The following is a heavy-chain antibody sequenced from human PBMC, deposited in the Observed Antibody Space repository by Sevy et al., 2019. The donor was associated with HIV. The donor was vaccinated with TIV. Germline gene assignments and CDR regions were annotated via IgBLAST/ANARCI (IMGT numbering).Heavy chain of an antibody. CDR1: GGSVRSGAYY. D-gene: IGHD2-21*02. J-gene: IGHJ6*02. V-gene: IGHV4-61*08. CDR3: ARVVVTSGNEYYYGMDV. CDR2: IYYSWNT. Sequence: SETLSLTCTVSGGSVRSGAYYWSWVRQPPGKGLESIGYIYYSWNTNYNPSLKSRATLSVDTSKNQFSLKLNSMTAADTAVYYCARVVVTSGNEYYYGMDVWGQGTTVTVSS.